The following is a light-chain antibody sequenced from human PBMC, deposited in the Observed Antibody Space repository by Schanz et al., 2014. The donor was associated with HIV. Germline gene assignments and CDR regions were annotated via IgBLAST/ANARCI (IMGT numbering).Light chain of an antibody. CDR1: QSLSSY. V-gene: IGKV3D-15*01. J-gene: IGKJ1*01. CDR2: GAS. CDR3: QQYNNWPRT. Sequence: EIVMTQSPATLSVSPGERATLSCRASQSLSSYLAWYQQTPGQAPRLLIYGASNRATGIPDSFSGSGSGADFTLTISSLQSEDFAVYYCQQYNNWPRTFGQGTKVEIK.